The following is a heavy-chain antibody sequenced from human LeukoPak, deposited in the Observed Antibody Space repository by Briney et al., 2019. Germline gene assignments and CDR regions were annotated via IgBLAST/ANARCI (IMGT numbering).Heavy chain of an antibody. CDR1: GGSISTYY. V-gene: IGHV4-59*01. Sequence: SETLSLTCTISGGSISTYYWSWIRQAPGEGLEWIGYIYYSGNTNYNPSLKSRVTISLDTSKNQFSLKLSSVTAADTAVYYCARGAGDSSGPDAFDIWGQGTMVTVSS. CDR2: IYYSGNT. J-gene: IGHJ3*02. CDR3: ARGAGDSSGPDAFDI. D-gene: IGHD3-22*01.